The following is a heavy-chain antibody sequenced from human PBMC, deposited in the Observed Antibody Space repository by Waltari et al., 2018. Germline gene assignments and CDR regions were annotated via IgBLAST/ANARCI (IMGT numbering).Heavy chain of an antibody. J-gene: IGHJ4*02. CDR3: ARGVPGSWPDYYFDH. D-gene: IGHD3-10*01. Sequence: QVQLVQSGAEVKKPGASVKVSCKASGYTFTNYGISWVRQAPGQGLEWMGWFKVSKGNTSYAQKVHGRVTMTTDTSTSTAYMELRSLRSDDTAVYYCARGVPGSWPDYYFDHWGQGTLVTVSS. CDR1: GYTFTNYG. V-gene: IGHV1-18*01. CDR2: FKVSKGNT.